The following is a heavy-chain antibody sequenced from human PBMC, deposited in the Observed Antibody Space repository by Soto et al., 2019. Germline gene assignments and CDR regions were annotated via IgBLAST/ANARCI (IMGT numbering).Heavy chain of an antibody. J-gene: IGHJ4*02. D-gene: IGHD4-17*01. CDR1: GGSISSSSYY. CDR2: IYYSGST. Sequence: QLQLQESGPGLVKPSETLSLTCTVSGGSISSSSYYWGWIRQPPGKGLEWIGSIYYSGSTYYNPSLKSRVTISVDTSKNQFSLKLSSVTAADTAVYYCARPLGGDYPILQGYWGQGTLVTVSS. CDR3: ARPLGGDYPILQGY. V-gene: IGHV4-39*01.